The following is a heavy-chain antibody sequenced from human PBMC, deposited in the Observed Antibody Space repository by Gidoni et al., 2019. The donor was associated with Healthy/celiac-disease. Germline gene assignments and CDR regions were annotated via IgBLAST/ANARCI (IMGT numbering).Heavy chain of an antibody. CDR1: GFTFSSYA. Sequence: EVQLLESGGGLVQPGGSLRLSCAASGFTFSSYAMSWVRQAPGKGLEWVSAISGSGGSTYYADSVKGRFTISRDNSKNTLYLQMNSLRAEDTAVYYCAKGRGVYCSSTSCQNYYYGMDVWGQGTTVTVSS. CDR2: ISGSGGST. V-gene: IGHV3-23*01. D-gene: IGHD2-2*01. CDR3: AKGRGVYCSSTSCQNYYYGMDV. J-gene: IGHJ6*02.